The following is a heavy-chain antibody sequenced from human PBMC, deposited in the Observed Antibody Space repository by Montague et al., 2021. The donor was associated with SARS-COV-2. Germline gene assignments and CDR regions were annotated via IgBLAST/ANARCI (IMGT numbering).Heavy chain of an antibody. D-gene: IGHD3-3*01. J-gene: IGHJ6*02. CDR1: GFTFSSYS. V-gene: IGHV3-48*04. CDR3: AGKSGYYYYYGMDV. Sequence: SLRLSCAASGFTFSSYSMNWVRQAPGKGLEWVSYISSSGSTIYYADSVKGRFTISRDSAKNSLYLQMNSLRAEDTAVYYCAGKSGYYYYYGMDVWGQGTTVTVSS. CDR2: ISSSGSTI.